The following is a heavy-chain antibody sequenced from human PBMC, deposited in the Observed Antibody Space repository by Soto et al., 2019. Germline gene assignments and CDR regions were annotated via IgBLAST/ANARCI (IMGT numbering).Heavy chain of an antibody. D-gene: IGHD6-6*01. CDR1: GGSISSGDYS. Sequence: PSGTLSLTCAVSGGSISSGDYSWSWIRQPPGKGLEWIGYIYHSGSIYYNPSLQSRVTISIDRSKNQFSLRLSSVTAADTAVYYCARSFGSSPTAFDNWGQGTLVTVSS. V-gene: IGHV4-30-2*01. CDR2: IYHSGSI. J-gene: IGHJ4*02. CDR3: ARSFGSSPTAFDN.